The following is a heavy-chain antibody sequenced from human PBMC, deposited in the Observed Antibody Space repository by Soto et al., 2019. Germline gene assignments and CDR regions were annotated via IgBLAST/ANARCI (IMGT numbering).Heavy chain of an antibody. Sequence: GGSLRLSCAASGFTFSSYAMSWVRQAPGKGLEWVSAISGSGGSTYYADSVKGRFTNSGDNSKNTLDLQMNSLGAEDTAVYYCAKDRDVVVVAATRPSWGQGTMVTVSS. CDR3: AKDRDVVVVAATRPS. J-gene: IGHJ3*01. CDR2: ISGSGGST. D-gene: IGHD2-15*01. CDR1: GFTFSSYA. V-gene: IGHV3-23*01.